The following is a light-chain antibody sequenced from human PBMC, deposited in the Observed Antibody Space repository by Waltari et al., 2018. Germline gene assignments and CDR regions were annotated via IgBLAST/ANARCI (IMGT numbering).Light chain of an antibody. CDR1: QSVSSN. J-gene: IGKJ5*01. V-gene: IGKV3-15*01. CDR2: GAS. Sequence: EIVMTQSPATLSVSPGGRATLSCRASQSVSSNLDWYQQKPGQAPRLLIYGASTRATGIPARFSGSGSGTEFTLTISSLQSEDFAVYYCQQYNNWPSITFGQGTRLEIK. CDR3: QQYNNWPSIT.